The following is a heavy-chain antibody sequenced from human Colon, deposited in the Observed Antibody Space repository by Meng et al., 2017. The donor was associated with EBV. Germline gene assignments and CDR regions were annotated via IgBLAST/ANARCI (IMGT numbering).Heavy chain of an antibody. J-gene: IGHJ4*02. V-gene: IGHV4-4*02. D-gene: IGHD2-21*02. CDR1: GGSLSSRNW. CDR3: ARVGAYCGGDCYHPR. Sequence: GPGPGSLKPSGTLSLTCAVSGGSLSSRNWWSWVRQPPGEGLEWIGEIYHSGSTNYNPSLKSRVTISVDESKNQFSLRLSSVTAADTAVYYCARVGAYCGGDCYHPRWGQGTLVTVSS. CDR2: IYHSGST.